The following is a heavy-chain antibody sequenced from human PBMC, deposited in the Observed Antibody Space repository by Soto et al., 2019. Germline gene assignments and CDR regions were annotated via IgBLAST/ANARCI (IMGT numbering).Heavy chain of an antibody. Sequence: QVQLVQSGAEVKKPGASVKVSCKASGYTFTSYAMHWVRQAPGQGLEWMGWINAGNGNTKYSQKFQGRVTITRDTSASTAYMELSSLRSEDTAVYYCARDPTHPWIQLWSYGMDVWGQGTTVTVSS. CDR2: INAGNGNT. J-gene: IGHJ6*02. CDR3: ARDPTHPWIQLWSYGMDV. V-gene: IGHV1-3*01. D-gene: IGHD5-18*01. CDR1: GYTFTSYA.